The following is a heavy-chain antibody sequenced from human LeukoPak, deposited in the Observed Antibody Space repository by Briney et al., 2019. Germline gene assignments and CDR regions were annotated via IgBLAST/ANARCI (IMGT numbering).Heavy chain of an antibody. CDR1: GFTFSSYS. Sequence: NPGGSLRLSCAASGFTFSSYSMNWVRQAPGKGLEWVSSISSTSSYIYYADSVKGRFTISRDNAKNSLYLQMNSLRAEDTAVYYCAREFRYCSGGSCLYYFDYWGQGTLVTVSS. CDR3: AREFRYCSGGSCLYYFDY. J-gene: IGHJ4*02. V-gene: IGHV3-21*01. CDR2: ISSTSSYI. D-gene: IGHD2-15*01.